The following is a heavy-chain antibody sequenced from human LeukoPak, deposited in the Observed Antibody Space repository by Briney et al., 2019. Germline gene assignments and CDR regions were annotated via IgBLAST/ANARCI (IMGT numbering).Heavy chain of an antibody. Sequence: GESLKISCKGSGYSFTSYWISWVRRMPGKGLEWMGRIDPSDSYTNYSPSFQGHVTISADKSISTAYLQWSSLKASDTAMYYCARHGTMVREGTYNWFDPWGQGTLVTVSS. V-gene: IGHV5-10-1*01. CDR2: IDPSDSYT. J-gene: IGHJ5*02. D-gene: IGHD3-10*01. CDR3: ARHGTMVREGTYNWFDP. CDR1: GYSFTSYW.